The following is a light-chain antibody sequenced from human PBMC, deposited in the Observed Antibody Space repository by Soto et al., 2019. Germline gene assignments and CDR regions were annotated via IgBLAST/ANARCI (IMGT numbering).Light chain of an antibody. Sequence: DIQMAQSPSSLSPSIGDRVPITWRASQSISTYLSWYLVKPGEETKLLIYGASTLRTGVPSRVSGSGSGTDVTLTISSLQTEDFATYYCQQSFNIPVTFGQGTRLEIK. CDR1: QSISTY. CDR2: GAS. CDR3: QQSFNIPVT. V-gene: IGKV1-39*01. J-gene: IGKJ5*01.